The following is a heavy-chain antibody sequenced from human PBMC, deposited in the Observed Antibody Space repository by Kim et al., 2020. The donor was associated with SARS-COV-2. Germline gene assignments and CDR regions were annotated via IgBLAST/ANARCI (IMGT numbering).Heavy chain of an antibody. Sequence: VKGRFTSSRDNSKNTLYLQMSSLRAEDTAVYYCVKGRSLSGSGSYYSFDYWGQGTLVTVSS. V-gene: IGHV3-64D*09. D-gene: IGHD3-10*01. J-gene: IGHJ4*02. CDR3: VKGRSLSGSGSYYSFDY.